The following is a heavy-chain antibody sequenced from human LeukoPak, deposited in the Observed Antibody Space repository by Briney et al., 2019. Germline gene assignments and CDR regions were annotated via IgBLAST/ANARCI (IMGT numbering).Heavy chain of an antibody. CDR2: FYHSGTT. CDR1: GYSISSGFY. D-gene: IGHD2-2*01. Sequence: KASETLSLTCSVSGYSISSGFYWGWIRQPPGKGLEWIGSFYHSGTTYYNPSLKSRVTISGDTSKNEFSLKVSSVTAADTAAYYCARDAICGGTICRDYWGQGTLVTVSS. CDR3: ARDAICGGTICRDY. J-gene: IGHJ4*02. V-gene: IGHV4-38-2*02.